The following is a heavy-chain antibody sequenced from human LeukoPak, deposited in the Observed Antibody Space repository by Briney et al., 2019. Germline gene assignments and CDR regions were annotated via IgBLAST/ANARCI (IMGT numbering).Heavy chain of an antibody. Sequence: GGSLILSCAASGFTVSSNYMSWVRQAPGKGLEWVSYISSSSSTIYYADSVKGRFTISRDNAKNLLYLQMNSLRAEDTAVYHCARDSVDGLTGYYNWFDPWGQGTLVTVSS. D-gene: IGHD3-9*01. CDR1: GFTVSSNY. CDR3: ARDSVDGLTGYYNWFDP. CDR2: ISSSSSTI. V-gene: IGHV3-48*04. J-gene: IGHJ5*02.